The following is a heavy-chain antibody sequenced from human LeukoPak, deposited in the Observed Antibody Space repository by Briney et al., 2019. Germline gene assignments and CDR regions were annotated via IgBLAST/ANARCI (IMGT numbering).Heavy chain of an antibody. CDR2: ISYDGSNK. V-gene: IGHV3-30-3*01. Sequence: GGSLRLSCAASGFTVSSNYMSWVRQAPGKGLEWVAVISYDGSNKYYADSVKGRFTISRDNSKNTLYLQMNSLRAEDTAVYYCARGERYSSSWPTNYFDYWGQGTLVTVSS. D-gene: IGHD6-13*01. CDR3: ARGERYSSSWPTNYFDY. J-gene: IGHJ4*02. CDR1: GFTVSSNY.